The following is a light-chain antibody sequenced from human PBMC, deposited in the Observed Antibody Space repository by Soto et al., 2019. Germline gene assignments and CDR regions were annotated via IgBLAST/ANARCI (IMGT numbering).Light chain of an antibody. V-gene: IGKV3-15*01. Sequence: EIVLTQSPATLSVSPGERATLSCRASQSVNINLAWYQQMPGQAPRLLIYGASTRATGVPARFSGSGSGTEFNLTSSSLRSVDCAIYYGPEYNTWWTFGQGDTVDI. CDR2: GAS. CDR1: QSVNIN. CDR3: PEYNTWWT. J-gene: IGKJ1*01.